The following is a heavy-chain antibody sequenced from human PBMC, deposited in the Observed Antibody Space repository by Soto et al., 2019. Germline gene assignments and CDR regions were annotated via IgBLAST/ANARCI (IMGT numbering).Heavy chain of an antibody. D-gene: IGHD2-2*01. CDR1: GDTFSRYG. CDR2: IIPIFGTA. CDR3: ALGEYQLLFSWFDP. V-gene: IGHV1-69*13. Sequence: GASVKVSCKASGDTFSRYGISWVRQAPGQGLEWMGGIIPIFGTANYAQKFQGRVTITADESTSTAYMELSSLRSEDTAVYYCALGEYQLLFSWFDPWGQGTLVTVSS. J-gene: IGHJ5*02.